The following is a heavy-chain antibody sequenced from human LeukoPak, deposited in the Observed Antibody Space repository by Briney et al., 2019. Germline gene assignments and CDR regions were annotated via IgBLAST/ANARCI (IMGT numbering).Heavy chain of an antibody. D-gene: IGHD2-2*01. CDR3: AREGSTSTPPYYYYGMDV. CDR2: INPNSGGT. J-gene: IGHJ6*02. V-gene: IGHV1-2*04. Sequence: ASVKVSCKASGYTFTGNYMHWVRQAPGQGLEWMGWINPNSGGTNYAQKFQGWVTMTRDTSISTAYMELSRLRSDDTAVYYCAREGSTSTPPYYYYGMDVWGQGTTVTVSS. CDR1: GYTFTGNY.